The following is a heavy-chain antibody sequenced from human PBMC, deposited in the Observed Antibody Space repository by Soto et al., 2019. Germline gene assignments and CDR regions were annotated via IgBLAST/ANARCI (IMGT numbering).Heavy chain of an antibody. Sequence: TLSLTGTFCVDSFSNYYCNWVRKSAGKGLEWIGRIYPTGSTTYNPSLKIRLTMSVDTSKNQFSLRLTSMTAADTAVYYCATGRSEVVPGAMDTWGQGTLVTVSS. V-gene: IGHV4-4*07. CDR2: IYPTGST. CDR3: ATGRSEVVPGAMDT. J-gene: IGHJ5*02. D-gene: IGHD2-2*01. CDR1: VDSFSNYY.